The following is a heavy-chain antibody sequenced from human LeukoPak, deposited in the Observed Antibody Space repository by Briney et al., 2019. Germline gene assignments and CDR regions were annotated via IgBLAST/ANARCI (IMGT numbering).Heavy chain of an antibody. J-gene: IGHJ3*02. D-gene: IGHD3-22*01. V-gene: IGHV4-39*07. Sequence: PSETLSLTCTVSGGSISGSSYYWGWIRQPPGKGLEWIGSIYYSGNTYYNPSLKSRVTMSVDTSKNQFSLKLSSVTAVDTAVYYCARTGDYDSPFDIWGQGTMVTVSS. CDR2: IYYSGNT. CDR1: GGSISGSSYY. CDR3: ARTGDYDSPFDI.